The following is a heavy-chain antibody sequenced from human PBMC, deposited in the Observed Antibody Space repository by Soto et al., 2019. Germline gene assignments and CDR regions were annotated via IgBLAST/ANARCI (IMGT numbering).Heavy chain of an antibody. V-gene: IGHV1-18*01. CDR1: GYAFTSYG. J-gene: IGHJ6*02. CDR3: ARDPHSSSWYHPYSYVMDV. Sequence: ASVKVSWKASGYAFTSYGIRWVRQAPGQGRELMGWISAYNAHTNYAQKVQGRVTMTTDTSTSTAYMELRSLRCDDTAVYYCARDPHSSSWYHPYSYVMDVWGQ. D-gene: IGHD6-13*01. CDR2: ISAYNAHT.